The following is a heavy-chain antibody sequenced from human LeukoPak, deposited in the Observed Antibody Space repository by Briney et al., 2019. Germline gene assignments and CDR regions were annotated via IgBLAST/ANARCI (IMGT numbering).Heavy chain of an antibody. D-gene: IGHD2-2*01. CDR1: GFTFSYYA. J-gene: IGHJ4*02. CDR2: ISNDGSNK. V-gene: IGHV3-30*01. Sequence: GGSLRLSCAASGFTFSYYAMNWVRQAPGKGLEWVAVISNDGSNKYYADSVKGRFTISRDNSKNTLYLQMNSLRVEDTAVYYCAREDIVVVPAAGVFVYWGQGTLVNVSS. CDR3: AREDIVVVPAAGVFVY.